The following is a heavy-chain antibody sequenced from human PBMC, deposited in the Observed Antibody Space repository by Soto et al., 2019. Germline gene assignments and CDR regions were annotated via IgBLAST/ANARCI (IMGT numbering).Heavy chain of an antibody. D-gene: IGHD5-18*01. Sequence: EEQLFESGGGLVQPGGSLRLSCATSGFAFSRHAMSWVRQTPGRGLEWLSSISNSDDTTYYAASVKGRFTISRDMSKSTLFLQMSSLRAEDTAVYYCAKGYADSDSWGQGTQVTVSS. CDR1: GFAFSRHA. CDR3: AKGYADSDS. CDR2: ISNSDDTT. V-gene: IGHV3-23*01. J-gene: IGHJ4*02.